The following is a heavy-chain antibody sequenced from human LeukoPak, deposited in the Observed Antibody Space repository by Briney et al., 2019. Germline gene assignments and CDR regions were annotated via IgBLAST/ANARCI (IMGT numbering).Heavy chain of an antibody. J-gene: IGHJ6*02. CDR1: GFTFSSYG. V-gene: IGHV3-21*01. D-gene: IGHD3-3*01. CDR3: ARDRPYYDFWSGYYHYYYGMDV. Sequence: GGSLRLSCAASGFTFSSYGMNWVRQAPGKGLEWVSSITSSSSYIYYADSVKGRFTISRDNAKNSLYLQMNSLRAEDTAVYYCARDRPYYDFWSGYYHYYYGMDVWGQGTPVTVSS. CDR2: ITSSSSYI.